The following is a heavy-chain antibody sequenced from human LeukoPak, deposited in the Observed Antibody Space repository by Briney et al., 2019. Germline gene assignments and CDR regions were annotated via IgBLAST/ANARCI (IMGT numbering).Heavy chain of an antibody. CDR2: SNTKTGNP. Sequence: APGKVSCKASGYTFTGYAINWVRQAPGQGLQWRGWSNTKTGNPTYAQGFTGRFVFSLDTSVSTAYLQISSLKTEDTAVYYCATGMGLYSSGHFDYWGQGTLVPVSS. D-gene: IGHD3-22*01. CDR3: ATGMGLYSSGHFDY. V-gene: IGHV7-4-1*02. J-gene: IGHJ4*02. CDR1: GYTFTGYA.